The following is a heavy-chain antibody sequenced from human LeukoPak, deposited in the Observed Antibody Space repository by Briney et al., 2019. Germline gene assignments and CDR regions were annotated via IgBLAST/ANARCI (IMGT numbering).Heavy chain of an antibody. D-gene: IGHD2-15*01. CDR3: ARDLSGLGYCSGGSCYGLGY. J-gene: IGHJ4*02. CDR2: ISAYNGNT. Sequence: ASVKVSCEASGYTFTSYGISWVRQSPGQGLEWMGWISAYNGNTNYAQKLQGRVTMTTDTSTSTAYMELRSLRSDDTAVYYCARDLSGLGYCSGGSCYGLGYWGQGTLVTVSS. CDR1: GYTFTSYG. V-gene: IGHV1-18*01.